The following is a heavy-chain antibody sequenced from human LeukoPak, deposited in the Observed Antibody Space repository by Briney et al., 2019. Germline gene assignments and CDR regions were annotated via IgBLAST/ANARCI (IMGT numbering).Heavy chain of an antibody. V-gene: IGHV3-23*01. CDR3: AKPGWFGELSDYFDY. D-gene: IGHD3-10*01. CDR2: ISGSGGST. J-gene: IGHJ4*02. CDR1: GFTFSSYA. Sequence: GGSLRLSCAASGFTFSSYAMSWVRQAPGKGLEWVSAISGSGGSTYYADSVKGRFTISRDNSKKTLYLQMNSLRAEDTAVYYCAKPGWFGELSDYFDYWGQGTLVTVSS.